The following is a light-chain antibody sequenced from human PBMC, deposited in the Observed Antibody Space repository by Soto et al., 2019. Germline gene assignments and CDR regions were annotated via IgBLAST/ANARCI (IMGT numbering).Light chain of an antibody. J-gene: IGLJ1*01. V-gene: IGLV2-11*01. Sequence: QSALTQPRSVSGSPGQSVTISCTGTSSDVGGYNYVTWYQQYPGKAPKVMIYDVKTRPSGVPGRFSGSKSGNTASLTISGLQAEDEADYYCCSYAGDYTFVFGPGTKLTVL. CDR2: DVK. CDR3: CSYAGDYTFV. CDR1: SSDVGGYNY.